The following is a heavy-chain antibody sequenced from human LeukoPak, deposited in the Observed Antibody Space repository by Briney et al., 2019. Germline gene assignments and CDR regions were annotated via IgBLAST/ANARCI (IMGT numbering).Heavy chain of an antibody. J-gene: IGHJ4*02. Sequence: KAGGSLRLSCAASGFTFSSYSMNWVRQAPGKGLEWVSSISSSSSYIYYADSVKGRFTISRDNAKNSLYLQMNSLGAEDTAVYYCARTPELPTTYYFDYWGQGTLVTVSS. CDR1: GFTFSSYS. CDR2: ISSSSSYI. CDR3: ARTPELPTTYYFDY. D-gene: IGHD1-26*01. V-gene: IGHV3-21*01.